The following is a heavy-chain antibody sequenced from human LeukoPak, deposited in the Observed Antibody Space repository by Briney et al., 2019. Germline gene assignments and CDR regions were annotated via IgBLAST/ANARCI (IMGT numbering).Heavy chain of an antibody. CDR1: GGSISSYY. D-gene: IGHD5-24*01. Sequence: SETLSLTCTVSGGSISSYYWSWIRQPPGKGLEWIGYIYYSGSTNYNPSLKSRVTISVDTSKNQFSLKLSSVTAADTAVYYCARYRRDYYYYGMDVWGQGTTVTVSS. V-gene: IGHV4-59*12. J-gene: IGHJ6*02. CDR3: ARYRRDYYYYGMDV. CDR2: IYYSGST.